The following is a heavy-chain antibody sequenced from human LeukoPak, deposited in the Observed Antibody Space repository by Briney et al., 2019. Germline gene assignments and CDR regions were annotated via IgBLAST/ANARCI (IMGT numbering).Heavy chain of an antibody. CDR2: IQQDGSEK. V-gene: IGHV3-7*04. D-gene: IGHD2-2*01. CDR3: ARDVDCTSTSCLPFDAFDI. CDR1: GFTFSNYW. J-gene: IGHJ3*02. Sequence: GGSLRLSCAASGFTFSNYWMSWVRQAPGKGLEWVANIQQDGSEKYYVDSVKGRFTISRDNAKNSMYLQMNSLSAEDTAVYYCARDVDCTSTSCLPFDAFDIWGQGTMVTVSS.